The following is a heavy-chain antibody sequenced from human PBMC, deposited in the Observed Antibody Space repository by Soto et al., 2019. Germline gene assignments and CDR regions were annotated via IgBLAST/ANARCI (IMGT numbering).Heavy chain of an antibody. D-gene: IGHD1-26*01. Sequence: SETLSLTCAVYGGSFSGYYWSWIRQPPGKGLEWIGEINRSGSTNYNPSLKSRVTISVDTSKNQFSLKLSSVTAADTAVYYCARGRSGSYSRYYYYYGMDVWGQGTTVTVSS. J-gene: IGHJ6*02. V-gene: IGHV4-34*01. CDR2: INRSGST. CDR1: GGSFSGYY. CDR3: ARGRSGSYSRYYYYYGMDV.